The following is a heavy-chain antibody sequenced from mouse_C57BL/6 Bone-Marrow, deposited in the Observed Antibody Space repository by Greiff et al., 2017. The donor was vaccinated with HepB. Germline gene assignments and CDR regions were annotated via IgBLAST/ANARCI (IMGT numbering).Heavy chain of an antibody. CDR3: ARERGNYDYYAMDY. J-gene: IGHJ4*01. V-gene: IGHV1-61*01. Sequence: QVQLQQPGAELVRPGSSVKLSCKASGYTFTSYWMDWVKQRPGQGLEWIGNIYPSDSETHYNQKFKDKATLTVDKSSSTAYMQLSSLTSEDSAVYYCARERGNYDYYAMDYWGQGTSVTVSS. CDR1: GYTFTSYW. D-gene: IGHD2-1*01. CDR2: IYPSDSET.